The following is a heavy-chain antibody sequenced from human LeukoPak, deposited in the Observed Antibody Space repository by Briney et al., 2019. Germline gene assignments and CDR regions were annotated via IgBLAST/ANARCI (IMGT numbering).Heavy chain of an antibody. CDR1: GFTFSTYA. J-gene: IGHJ4*02. D-gene: IGHD3-3*01. CDR2: ISGSGGST. V-gene: IGHV3-23*01. Sequence: GGSLRLSCAASGFTFSTYALSWVRQAPGKGPDWVSAISGSGGSTYYADSVKGRFTISRDNSKNTLYLQMNSLRAEDTAVYYCVKASYDFWSGSFDYWGQGTLVSVSS. CDR3: VKASYDFWSGSFDY.